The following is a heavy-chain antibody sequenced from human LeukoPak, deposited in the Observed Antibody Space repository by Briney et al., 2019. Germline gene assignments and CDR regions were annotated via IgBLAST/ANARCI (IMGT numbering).Heavy chain of an antibody. D-gene: IGHD3-10*01. CDR3: ARNFGELDYYYMDV. J-gene: IGHJ6*03. CDR2: IILIFGTA. CDR1: GGTFSSYA. V-gene: IGHV1-69*13. Sequence: VAAVRVSSMASGGTFSSYAISCVRQAPGQGLEWMGGIILIFGTANYAQTFQGRVTITADESTSTAYMELSSLRSEDTAVYYCARNFGELDYYYMDVWGKGTTVTISS.